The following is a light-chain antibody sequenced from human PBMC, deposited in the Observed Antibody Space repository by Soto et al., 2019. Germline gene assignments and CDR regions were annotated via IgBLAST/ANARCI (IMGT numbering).Light chain of an antibody. CDR1: QSVLYSSNNKNY. Sequence: DIVMTQSPDSLAVSLGERATINCKSSQSVLYSSNNKNYLAWYQQKPGQPPKLLIYWASTRESGVPDRCSGSGSGTDFTLTISSLQAEDVAVYYCQQSYSSPQTFGQGTKVEIK. J-gene: IGKJ1*01. CDR2: WAS. V-gene: IGKV4-1*01. CDR3: QQSYSSPQT.